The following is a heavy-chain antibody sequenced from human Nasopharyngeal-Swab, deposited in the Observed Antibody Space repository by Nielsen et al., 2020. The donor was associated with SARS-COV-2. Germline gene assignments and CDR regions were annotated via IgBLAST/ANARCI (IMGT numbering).Heavy chain of an antibody. D-gene: IGHD6-6*01. V-gene: IGHV6-1*01. Sequence: SETLSLTCVISGDSVSNSNNSWSRIRQSPSRGLEWLGRTSYRSRWFTDYAPSVESRITINPDTSKNQLSLLVNSVTPEDTAVYYCARHISSSRAYFDSWGQGTLVTVSS. CDR2: TSYRSRWFT. CDR1: GDSVSNSNNS. CDR3: ARHISSSRAYFDS. J-gene: IGHJ4*02.